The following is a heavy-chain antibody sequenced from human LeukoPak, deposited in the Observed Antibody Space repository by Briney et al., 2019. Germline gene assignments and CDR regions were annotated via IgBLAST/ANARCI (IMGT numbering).Heavy chain of an antibody. V-gene: IGHV3-7*01. Sequence: GGSLRLSCAASGFTFSSYSMNWVRQAPGKGLEWVANIKQDGGEKYYVDAVKGRFTISRDNAQNSLYLQMSGLRAEDTAVYYCVRDKLVGPSYLDYWGQGTLVTVSS. CDR1: GFTFSSYS. J-gene: IGHJ4*02. D-gene: IGHD1-26*01. CDR2: IKQDGGEK. CDR3: VRDKLVGPSYLDY.